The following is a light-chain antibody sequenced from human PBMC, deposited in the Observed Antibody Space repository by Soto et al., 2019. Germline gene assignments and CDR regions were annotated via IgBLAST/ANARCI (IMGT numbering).Light chain of an antibody. Sequence: QPVLTQPPSVSGAPGQRVTISCTGSSSNIGAGYDVHWYQQLPGTAPKLLIYGNSNRPSGVPDGFSGSKSGTSASLAITGLQAEDEADYYCQSYDSSLSVVVFGGGTKVTVL. CDR3: QSYDSSLSVVV. V-gene: IGLV1-40*01. CDR1: SSNIGAGYD. J-gene: IGLJ2*01. CDR2: GNS.